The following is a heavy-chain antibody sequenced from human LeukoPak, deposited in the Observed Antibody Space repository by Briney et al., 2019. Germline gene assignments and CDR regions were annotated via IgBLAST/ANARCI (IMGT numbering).Heavy chain of an antibody. CDR2: VSHEGSSK. J-gene: IGHJ4*02. CDR3: AKTTGGWPRFFDH. D-gene: IGHD6-19*01. Sequence: PGGSLRLSCAASGYPFSGSDIHWVRQAPGKGLEWVAFVSHEGSSKFYAESVKGRFGISRDNSKSTTYLQMNGLRADDTAVYYCAKTTGGWPRFFDHWGQGTLVADSS. V-gene: IGHV3-30*18. CDR1: GYPFSGSD.